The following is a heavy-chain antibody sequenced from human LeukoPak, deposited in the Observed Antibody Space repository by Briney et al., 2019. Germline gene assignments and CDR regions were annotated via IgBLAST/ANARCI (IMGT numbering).Heavy chain of an antibody. J-gene: IGHJ3*02. CDR3: AKYRSYPKGDDAFNI. D-gene: IGHD3-16*01. CDR1: GFTFSDYV. CDR2: ISYDGSNK. Sequence: QPGGSLRLSCAASGFTFSDYVMHWARQAPGKGLEWVAVISYDGSNKYYADSVKGRFTISRDNSKNTLFLQMNSLRAEDTAVYYCAKYRSYPKGDDAFNIWGQGTMVTVSP. V-gene: IGHV3-30*18.